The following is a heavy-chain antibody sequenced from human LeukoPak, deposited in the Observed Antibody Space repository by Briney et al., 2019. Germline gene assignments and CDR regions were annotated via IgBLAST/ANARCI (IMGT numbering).Heavy chain of an antibody. CDR3: AKDRDIVVVPAAMDATSPSGELAY. CDR2: ISGSGGST. Sequence: TGGSLRLSCAASGFTFSSYAMSWVRQAPGKGLEWVSAISGSGGSTYYADSMKGRFTTSRDNSKNTLYLQMNSLRAEATAVYYCAKDRDIVVVPAAMDATSPSGELAYWGQGTPVTAYS. J-gene: IGHJ4*02. V-gene: IGHV3-23*01. D-gene: IGHD2-2*01. CDR1: GFTFSSYA.